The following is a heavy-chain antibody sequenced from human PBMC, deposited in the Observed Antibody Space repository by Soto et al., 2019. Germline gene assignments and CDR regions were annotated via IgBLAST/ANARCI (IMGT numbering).Heavy chain of an antibody. J-gene: IGHJ5*02. D-gene: IGHD2-2*01. V-gene: IGHV1-18*01. CDR1: GYTFTSYG. CDR2: ISAYNGNT. Sequence: ASVKVSCKASGYTFTSYGISWVRQAPGQGLEWMGWISAYNGNTNYAQKLQGRVTMTTDTSTSTAYMELRSLRSDDTAVYYCARDIGSGYCISTSCSNPDLWGQGTLVTVSS. CDR3: ARDIGSGYCISTSCSNPDL.